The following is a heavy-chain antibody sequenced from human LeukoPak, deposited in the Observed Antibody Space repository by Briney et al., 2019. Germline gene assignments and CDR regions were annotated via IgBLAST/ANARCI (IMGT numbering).Heavy chain of an antibody. CDR3: ARSLQYGNNNYYYYGMDV. Sequence: SETLSLTCKVSGGSIKTYYWSWIRQSPGKGLEWIGNFYYSGTTNYNPSLKGRVTISEDTSKNQFSLKLNSVTAADTAVYYCARSLQYGNNNYYYYGMDVWGQGTTVTVSS. CDR1: GGSIKTYY. J-gene: IGHJ6*02. V-gene: IGHV4-59*01. D-gene: IGHD2/OR15-2a*01. CDR2: FYYSGTT.